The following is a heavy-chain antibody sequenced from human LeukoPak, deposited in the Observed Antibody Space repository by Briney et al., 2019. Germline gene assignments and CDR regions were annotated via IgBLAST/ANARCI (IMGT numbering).Heavy chain of an antibody. CDR3: AKIPFQGYCSSTSCSAYYYYYYMDV. Sequence: GGSLRLSCAASGFTFSSYGMHWVRQAPGKGLEWVAFIRYDGSNKYYADSVKGRFTISRDNSKNTLYLQMNSLRAEDTAVYYCAKIPFQGYCSSTSCSAYYYYYYMDVWGKGITVTVSS. J-gene: IGHJ6*03. CDR2: IRYDGSNK. V-gene: IGHV3-30*02. CDR1: GFTFSSYG. D-gene: IGHD2-2*01.